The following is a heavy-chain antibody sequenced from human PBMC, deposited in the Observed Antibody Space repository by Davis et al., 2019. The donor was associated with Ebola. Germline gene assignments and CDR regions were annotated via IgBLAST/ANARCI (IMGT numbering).Heavy chain of an antibody. D-gene: IGHD3-10*01. CDR3: AREGLLWFGELPYGMDV. CDR1: GFTFDDYT. V-gene: IGHV3-43*01. CDR2: ISWDGGST. J-gene: IGHJ6*02. Sequence: GESLKISCAASGFTFDDYTMHWVRQAPGKGLEWVSLISWDGGSTYYADSVKGRFTISRDNAKNSLYLQMNSLRAEDTAVYYCAREGLLWFGELPYGMDVWGQGTTVTVSS.